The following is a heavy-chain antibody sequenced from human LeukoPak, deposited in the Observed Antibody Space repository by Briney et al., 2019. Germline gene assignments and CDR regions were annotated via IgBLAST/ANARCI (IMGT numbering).Heavy chain of an antibody. D-gene: IGHD2/OR15-2a*01. CDR3: TRDATYYLRYGYFDY. Sequence: KPGGSLRPSCAASGFTFSTYSMNWVRQAPGKGLEWVSSISSSSSYIYYADSVKGRFTISRDNAKNSLYLQMNSLRAEDTAVYYCTRDATYYLRYGYFDYWGQGTLVTVSS. CDR1: GFTFSTYS. V-gene: IGHV3-21*01. CDR2: ISSSSSYI. J-gene: IGHJ4*02.